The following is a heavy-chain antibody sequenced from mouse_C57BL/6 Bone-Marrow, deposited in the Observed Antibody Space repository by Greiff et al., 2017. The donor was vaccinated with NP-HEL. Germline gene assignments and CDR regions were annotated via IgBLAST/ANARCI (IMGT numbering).Heavy chain of an antibody. CDR3: ANNYYGSSYYFDY. CDR1: GYTFTDYH. V-gene: IGHV1-26*01. J-gene: IGHJ2*01. Sequence: EVQLQQSGPELVKPGASVKISCKASGYTFTDYHMNWVKQSHGKSLEWIGDINPNNGGTSYNQKFKGKATLTVDKSSSTAYMELRSLTSEDSAVYYCANNYYGSSYYFDYWGQGTTLTVSS. D-gene: IGHD1-1*01. CDR2: INPNNGGT.